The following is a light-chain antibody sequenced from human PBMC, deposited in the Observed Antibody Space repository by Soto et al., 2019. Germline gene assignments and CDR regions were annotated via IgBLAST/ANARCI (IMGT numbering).Light chain of an antibody. V-gene: IGLV2-14*01. CDR2: EVT. Sequence: QSALTQPGSVSGSPGQSITISCTGTSSDVGGYSYVSWYQQHPGKAPKLMIYEVTNRPSGVSSRFSGSKSGNTASLTISGLQAEDEADYYCCSFTSGNTAYVFGTGTKVTVL. CDR3: CSFTSGNTAYV. CDR1: SSDVGGYSY. J-gene: IGLJ1*01.